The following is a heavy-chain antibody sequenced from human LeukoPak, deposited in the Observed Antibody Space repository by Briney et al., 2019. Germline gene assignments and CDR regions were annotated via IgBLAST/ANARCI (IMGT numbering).Heavy chain of an antibody. Sequence: GGSLRLSCAASGFTFSSYEMNWVRQAPGKGLEWVSYISSSGSTIYYADSVKGRFTISRDNAKNSLYLQMNSLRAEDTAVYYCARDRPPYYDILTGYHSYGMDVWGQRTTVTVSS. CDR2: ISSSGSTI. CDR1: GFTFSSYE. V-gene: IGHV3-48*03. J-gene: IGHJ6*02. D-gene: IGHD3-9*01. CDR3: ARDRPPYYDILTGYHSYGMDV.